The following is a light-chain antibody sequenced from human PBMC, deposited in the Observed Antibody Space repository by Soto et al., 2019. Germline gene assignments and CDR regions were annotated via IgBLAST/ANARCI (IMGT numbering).Light chain of an antibody. CDR2: WAS. CDR3: QQYYSDPPT. CDR1: RSLSYTSNNKNY. V-gene: IGKV4-1*01. J-gene: IGKJ2*01. Sequence: DMVMTQSPDSLPVSLGERAIVTCKSSRSLSYTSNNKNYLAWYQQKLGQTPRLLIYWASTRESGVPDRFSGSGSGTDFTLTISSLQAEDVAVYYCQQYYSDPPTFGQGTKLEIK.